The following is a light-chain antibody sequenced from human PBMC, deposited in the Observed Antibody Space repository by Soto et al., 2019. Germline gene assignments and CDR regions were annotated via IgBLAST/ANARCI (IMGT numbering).Light chain of an antibody. Sequence: QSVLTQPPSVSEAPRQRVTISCSGSSSNIGNNAVNWYQQLPGKPPKLLIYYDDLLPSGVSDRFSGSKSGTSASLAISGLQSEDEADYYCAAWDDSLNGRVFGTGTKLTVL. CDR1: SSNIGNNA. V-gene: IGLV1-36*01. J-gene: IGLJ1*01. CDR2: YDD. CDR3: AAWDDSLNGRV.